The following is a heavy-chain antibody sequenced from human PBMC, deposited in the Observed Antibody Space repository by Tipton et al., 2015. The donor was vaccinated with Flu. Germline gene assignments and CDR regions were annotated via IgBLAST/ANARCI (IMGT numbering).Heavy chain of an antibody. CDR2: IYYSGSA. CDR1: GGSISSYY. J-gene: IGHJ1*01. D-gene: IGHD1-26*01. CDR3: ARYGTYDGSRYFQH. V-gene: IGHV4-59*01. Sequence: LRLSCTVSGGSISSYYWSWIRQPPGKGLEWIGYIYYSGSANYNPSLKSRATISVDTSKNQFSLELSSVTAADTAVYYCARYGTYDGSRYFQHWGQGTLVTVSS.